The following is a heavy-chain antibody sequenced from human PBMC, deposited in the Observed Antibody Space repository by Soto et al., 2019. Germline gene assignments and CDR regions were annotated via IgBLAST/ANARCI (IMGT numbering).Heavy chain of an antibody. J-gene: IGHJ4*02. D-gene: IGHD2-15*01. Sequence: ASVRVSCRVSGYTLTELSMHWVRQAPGKGLEGRGGFDPEEGEKIYAQKFKGRVTMTEDTSTATAYMELSSLRSEDTAVYYCSTDDPGYSAGGSCYNGYWGQGTLVTVSS. V-gene: IGHV1-24*01. CDR2: FDPEEGEK. CDR3: STDDPGYSAGGSCYNGY. CDR1: GYTLTELS.